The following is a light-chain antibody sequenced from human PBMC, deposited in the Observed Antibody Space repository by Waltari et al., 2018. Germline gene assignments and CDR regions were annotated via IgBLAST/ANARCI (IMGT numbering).Light chain of an antibody. V-gene: IGKV3-20*01. CDR3: QKYRSLPAT. CDR2: HAS. J-gene: IGKJ1*01. Sequence: EVVLTQSPGPLSLSPGEGATLSCRASQSVGMYLAWYQQRPGQAPRLLIHHASIRATGIPDRFSGSGSETDFSLTISRLEPEDFAVYYCQKYRSLPATFGQGTKVEI. CDR1: QSVGMY.